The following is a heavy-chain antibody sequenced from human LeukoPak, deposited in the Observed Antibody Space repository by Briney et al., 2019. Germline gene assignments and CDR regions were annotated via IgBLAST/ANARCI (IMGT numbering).Heavy chain of an antibody. J-gene: IGHJ6*02. CDR2: ISGSSSTI. D-gene: IGHD3-22*01. V-gene: IGHV3-48*01. Sequence: GSLRLSCAASGFTFSSYSMNWVRQAPGKGLEWVSYISGSSSTIYYADSVKGRFTISRDNAKNSLYVQMNSLRADDTAVYYCARVYYVSPYYYYYGMDVWGQGTTVTVSS. CDR3: ARVYYVSPYYYYYGMDV. CDR1: GFTFSSYS.